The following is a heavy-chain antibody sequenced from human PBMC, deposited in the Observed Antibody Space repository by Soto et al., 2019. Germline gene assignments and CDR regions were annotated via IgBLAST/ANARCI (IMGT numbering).Heavy chain of an antibody. V-gene: IGHV1-69*01. D-gene: IGHD3-9*01. CDR2: IIPIFGTA. J-gene: IGHJ1*01. Sequence: QVQLVQSGAEVKKPGSSVKVSCKASGGTFSSYAISWVRQAPGQGLEWMGGIIPIFGTANYAQKFQGRVTITADESTSTAYMELSSLRSEDTAVYYCARDDVPVILTGYYREYFQHWGQGTLVTVSS. CDR3: ARDDVPVILTGYYREYFQH. CDR1: GGTFSSYA.